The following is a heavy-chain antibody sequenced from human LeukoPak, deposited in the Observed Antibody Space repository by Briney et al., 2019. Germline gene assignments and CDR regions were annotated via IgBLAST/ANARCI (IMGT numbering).Heavy chain of an antibody. V-gene: IGHV1-3*01. CDR1: GYIFSDYV. CDR2: IDADNGDT. J-gene: IGHJ4*02. CDR3: ARGSSSDWPLDH. Sequence: ASVKVSCKASGYIFSDYVIHWVRQAPGQRFEWMGWIDADNGDTRSSQKFQGRVTISRDTSASTAHMELSSLRSEDTAVYYCARGSSSDWPLDHWGQGTLVTISS. D-gene: IGHD6-19*01.